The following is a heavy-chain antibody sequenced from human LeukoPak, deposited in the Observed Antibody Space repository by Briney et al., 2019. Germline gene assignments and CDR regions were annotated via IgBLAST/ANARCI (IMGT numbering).Heavy chain of an antibody. Sequence: SETLSLTCTVSGGSISSYYWSWIRQPAGKGLEWIGRIYTSGSTNYNPSLKSRVTMSVDTSKNQFSLKLSSVTAAVTAVYYCARGPVVVVPAAPHDYYYYYGMDVWGQGTTVTVSS. CDR3: ARGPVVVVPAAPHDYYYYYGMDV. CDR1: GGSISSYY. CDR2: IYTSGST. J-gene: IGHJ6*02. D-gene: IGHD2-2*01. V-gene: IGHV4-4*07.